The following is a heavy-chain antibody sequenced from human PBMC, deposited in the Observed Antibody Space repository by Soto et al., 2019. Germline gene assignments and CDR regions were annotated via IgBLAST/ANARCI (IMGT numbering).Heavy chain of an antibody. CDR1: GGSISSSSYY. J-gene: IGHJ4*02. V-gene: IGHV4-39*01. CDR2: VYYSGST. D-gene: IGHD3-22*01. Sequence: PSETLSLTCTVSGGSISSSSYYWGWIRQPPGKGLEWIGSVYYSGSTYGNPSLKSRITLSVDRSKNQFSLKLTSVTAADTAVYYCARLLYDSRGYYYFDYWGQGTLVTVSS. CDR3: ARLLYDSRGYYYFDY.